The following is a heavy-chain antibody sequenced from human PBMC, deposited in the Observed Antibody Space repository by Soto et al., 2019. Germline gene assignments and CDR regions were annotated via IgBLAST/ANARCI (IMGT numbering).Heavy chain of an antibody. J-gene: IGHJ4*02. CDR2: ISGSGGSK. CDR1: GFTFSSYA. V-gene: IGHV3-23*01. CDR3: AKDIDYGYNRDPDY. Sequence: GGSLRLSCAASGFTFSSYAMSWVRQAPGKGLEWVSAISGSGGSKYYADSVKGRFTISRDNSKNTLYLQMNSLRAEDTAVYYCAKDIDYGYNRDPDYWGQGTLVTVSS. D-gene: IGHD4-17*01.